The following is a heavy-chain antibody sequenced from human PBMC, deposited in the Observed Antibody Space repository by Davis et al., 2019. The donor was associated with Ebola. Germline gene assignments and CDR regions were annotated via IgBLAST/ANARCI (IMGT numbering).Heavy chain of an antibody. CDR2: IKQDGSEK. D-gene: IGHD5-18*01. CDR1: GFTFSSYW. CDR3: ARDPGGYSYGYTSPLEPD. J-gene: IGHJ4*02. Sequence: PGGSLRLSCAASGFTFSSYWMSWVRQAPGKGLEWVANIKQDGSEKYYVDSVKGRFTISRDNAKNSLYLQMNSLRAEDTAVYYCARDPGGYSYGYTSPLEPDWGQGTLVTVSS. V-gene: IGHV3-7*03.